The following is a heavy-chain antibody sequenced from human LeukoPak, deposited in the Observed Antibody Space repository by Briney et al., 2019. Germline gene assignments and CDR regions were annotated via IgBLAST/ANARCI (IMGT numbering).Heavy chain of an antibody. D-gene: IGHD6-19*01. Sequence: SETLSLTCAVYGGSFSGYYWSWIRQPPGKGLEWIGEINHSGSTNYNPSLKSRVTISVDTSKNQFSLKLSSVTAAHTAVYYCAREAYSSGSYWGQGTLVTVSS. V-gene: IGHV4-34*01. CDR1: GGSFSGYY. CDR2: INHSGST. CDR3: AREAYSSGSY. J-gene: IGHJ4*02.